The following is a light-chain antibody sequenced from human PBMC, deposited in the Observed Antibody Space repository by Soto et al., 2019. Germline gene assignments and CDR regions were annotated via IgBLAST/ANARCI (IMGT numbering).Light chain of an antibody. CDR3: QQRSNWPLT. J-gene: IGKJ4*01. CDR2: DAS. CDR1: QSVSSY. Sequence: EIVLTQSPATLSLSPGERATLSCRASQSVSSYLAWYQQKPGQAPRLLIYDASNRATGIPARFSGSGSGTDFTHTSSSLEPEDFAVYYCQQRSNWPLTFGGGTKVEIK. V-gene: IGKV3-11*01.